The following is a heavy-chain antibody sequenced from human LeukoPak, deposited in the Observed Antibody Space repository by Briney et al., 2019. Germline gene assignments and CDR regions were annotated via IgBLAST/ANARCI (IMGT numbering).Heavy chain of an antibody. V-gene: IGHV4-39*07. J-gene: IGHJ5*02. CDR3: AKGSGSSPFDP. CDR2: IYYSGST. CDR1: GGSISSSSYY. Sequence: PSETLSLTCTVSGGSISSSSYYWGWIRQPPGKGLEWIGSIYYSGSTNYNPSLKSRVTISVDTSKNQFSLKLSSVTAADTAVYYCAKGSGSSPFDPWGQGTLVTVSS. D-gene: IGHD3-10*01.